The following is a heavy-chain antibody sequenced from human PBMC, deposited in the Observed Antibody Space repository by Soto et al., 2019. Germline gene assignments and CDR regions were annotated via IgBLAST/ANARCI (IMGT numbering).Heavy chain of an antibody. D-gene: IGHD1-26*01. CDR3: ARGLLRRDSGVMNDTAYYDGMDV. Sequence: SDTLSLTCAVYGGSFSGYYWSWIRQPPGKGLEWIGEINHSGSTNYNPSLKSRVTISVDTSKNQFSLKLSSVTAADTAVYYCARGLLRRDSGVMNDTAYYDGMDVWGKGTTV. CDR1: GGSFSGYY. V-gene: IGHV4-34*01. J-gene: IGHJ6*04. CDR2: INHSGST.